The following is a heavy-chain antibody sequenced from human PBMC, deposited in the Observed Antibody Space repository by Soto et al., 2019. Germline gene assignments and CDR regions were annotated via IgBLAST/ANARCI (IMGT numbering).Heavy chain of an antibody. V-gene: IGHV3-30*18. D-gene: IGHD3-3*01. Sequence: QVQLVESGGGVVQPGRSLRLSCAASGFTFSSYGMHWVRQAPGKGLEWVAVISYDGSNKYYADSVKGRFTISRDNSKNTLYLQMNSLRAEDTAVYYCAKSFGVVIIRSYYYGMDVWGQGTTVTVSS. CDR3: AKSFGVVIIRSYYYGMDV. CDR1: GFTFSSYG. CDR2: ISYDGSNK. J-gene: IGHJ6*02.